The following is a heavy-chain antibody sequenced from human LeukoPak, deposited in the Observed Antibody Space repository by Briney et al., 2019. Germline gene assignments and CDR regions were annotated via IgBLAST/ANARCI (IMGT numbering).Heavy chain of an antibody. CDR3: ARERYYYYGMDV. J-gene: IGHJ6*02. Sequence: SVKVSCKASGGTFSSYAISWVRQAPGQGLEWMGRIIPILGIANYAQKFQGRVTITADKSTSTAYMELSSLRSEDTAVYYCARERYYYYGMDVWGQGATVTVSS. V-gene: IGHV1-69*04. CDR1: GGTFSSYA. CDR2: IIPILGIA.